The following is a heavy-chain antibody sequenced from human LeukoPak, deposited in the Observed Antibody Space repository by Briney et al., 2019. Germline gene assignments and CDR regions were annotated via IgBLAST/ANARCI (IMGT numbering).Heavy chain of an antibody. D-gene: IGHD3-22*01. CDR1: GFTFSSYS. Sequence: GGSLRLSCAASGFTFSSYSMNWVRQAPGKGLEWVSYISSSSSTIYYADSVKGRFTISRDNAKNSLYLQMNSLRAEDTAVYYCARILAGYYDSSGYPIDYWGQGTLVTVSS. J-gene: IGHJ4*02. CDR3: ARILAGYYDSSGYPIDY. V-gene: IGHV3-48*04. CDR2: ISSSSSTI.